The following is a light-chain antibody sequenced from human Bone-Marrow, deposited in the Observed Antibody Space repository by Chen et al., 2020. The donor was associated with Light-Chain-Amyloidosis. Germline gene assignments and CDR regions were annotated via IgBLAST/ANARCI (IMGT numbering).Light chain of an antibody. CDR2: DDT. CDR3: QVWDSSSDLPV. J-gene: IGLJ2*01. Sequence: SYVLTQPPSVSLAPGKTARITCGGNNIGSKSVHWYQKKPGQSPVLVVYDDTDRPSGIPERFSGSNSGNTATLTISRVEAGDEADYHCQVWDSSSDLPVFGGGTKLTVL. CDR1: NIGSKS. V-gene: IGLV3-21*03.